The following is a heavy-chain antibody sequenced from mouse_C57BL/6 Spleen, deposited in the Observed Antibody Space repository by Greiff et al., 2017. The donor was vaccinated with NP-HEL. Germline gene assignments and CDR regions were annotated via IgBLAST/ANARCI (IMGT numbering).Heavy chain of an antibody. D-gene: IGHD1-1*01. V-gene: IGHV5-17*01. CDR3: ARGYYYDSSYPFAMGC. CDR1: GFTFSDYG. CDR2: ISSGSSTI. Sequence: EVKLVESGGGLVKPGGSLKLSCAASGFTFSDYGMHWVRQAPEKGLEWVAYISSGSSTIYYADTVKGRFTISRDNAKNTLFLQMISLRSEDTAMYYCARGYYYDSSYPFAMGCWGKGATVAV. J-gene: IGHJ4*01.